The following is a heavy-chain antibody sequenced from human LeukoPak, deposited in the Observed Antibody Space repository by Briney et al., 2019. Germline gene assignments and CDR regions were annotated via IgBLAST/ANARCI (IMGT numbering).Heavy chain of an antibody. CDR3: AKERRADGDYISAFDI. V-gene: IGHV3-23*01. CDR1: GFTFSSYG. CDR2: ISGSGVST. Sequence: GGSLRLSCAASGFTFSSYGMSWVRQAPGKGLEWVSSISGSGVSTYYADSVKGRFTISRDNSKNTLYLQMNSLRAEDTAVYYCAKERRADGDYISAFDIWGQGTMVTVSS. D-gene: IGHD4-17*01. J-gene: IGHJ3*02.